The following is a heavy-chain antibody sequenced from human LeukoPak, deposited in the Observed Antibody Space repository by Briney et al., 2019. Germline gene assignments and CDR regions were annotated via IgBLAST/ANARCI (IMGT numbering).Heavy chain of an antibody. V-gene: IGHV1-18*01. Sequence: ASVKVSCKASGYTFTSYGISWVRQAPGQGLEWMGWTSACNGNTNYAQKLQGRVTMTTDTSTSTAYMELRSLRSDDTAVYYCARGEVGATTTYYFDYWGQGTLVTVSS. CDR1: GYTFTSYG. CDR2: TSACNGNT. J-gene: IGHJ4*02. D-gene: IGHD1-26*01. CDR3: ARGEVGATTTYYFDY.